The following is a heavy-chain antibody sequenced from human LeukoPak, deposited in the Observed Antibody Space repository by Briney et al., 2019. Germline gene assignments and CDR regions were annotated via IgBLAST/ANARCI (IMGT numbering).Heavy chain of an antibody. V-gene: IGHV3-9*01. CDR2: IGWNSGGI. D-gene: IGHD6-13*01. Sequence: GGSLRLSCAASGFTFDDYAMHWVRQAPGKGLEWVSGIGWNSGGIVYADSVKGRFTISRNNAKKSLYLQMNSLGAEDTALYYCVKVTAAGFVDHWGQGTLVTVSS. CDR3: VKVTAAGFVDH. J-gene: IGHJ4*02. CDR1: GFTFDDYA.